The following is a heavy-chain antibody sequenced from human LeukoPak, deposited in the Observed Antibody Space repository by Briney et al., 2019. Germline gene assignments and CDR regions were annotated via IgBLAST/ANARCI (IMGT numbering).Heavy chain of an antibody. CDR3: ARGDYDFWSGYYPRSERWAGPQLD. CDR2: IIPIFGTA. J-gene: IGHJ4*02. D-gene: IGHD3-3*01. Sequence: SVKVSCKASGGTFSSYAISWVRQAPGQGLEWMGGIIPIFGTANYAQKFQGRVTITTDESTSTAYMELSSLRSEDTAVYYCARGDYDFWSGYYPRSERWAGPQLDWGQGTLVTVSS. V-gene: IGHV1-69*05. CDR1: GGTFSSYA.